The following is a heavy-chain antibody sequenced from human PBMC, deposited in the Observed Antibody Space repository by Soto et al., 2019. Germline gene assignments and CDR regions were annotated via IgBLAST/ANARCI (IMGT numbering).Heavy chain of an antibody. V-gene: IGHV1-18*01. D-gene: IGHD3-10*02. J-gene: IGHJ4*02. CDR3: APTHCQPDYLWGFDL. Sequence: CASVKVSCKASGYIFITYGLTWVRQGSGQGPEWLGWISVYNGNTNYAQSFQGRVTMTTDTSTGTAYMELRSLRSDETAVYYCAPTHCQPDYLWGFDLWGQGPPVTVCS. CDR1: GYIFITYG. CDR2: ISVYNGNT.